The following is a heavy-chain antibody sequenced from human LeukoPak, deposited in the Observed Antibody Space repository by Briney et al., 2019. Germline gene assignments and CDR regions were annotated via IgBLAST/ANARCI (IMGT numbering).Heavy chain of an antibody. CDR1: GGTFSSYA. J-gene: IGHJ4*02. D-gene: IGHD3-22*01. V-gene: IGHV1-69*01. CDR3: AISLHYYDSSGPLHY. Sequence: SVKVSCKASGGTFSSYAISWLGQAPGQGLEWVGGIIPIFDTANYAQKFKGRVTITADESTSTAYMELSSLRSEDTAVYYCAISLHYYDSSGPLHYWGQGTLVTVSS. CDR2: IIPIFDTA.